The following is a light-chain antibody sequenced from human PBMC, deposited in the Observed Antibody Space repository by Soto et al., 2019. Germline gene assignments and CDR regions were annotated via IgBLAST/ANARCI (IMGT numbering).Light chain of an antibody. CDR3: QQRSNWPPIT. V-gene: IGKV3-11*01. Sequence: EIVLTQSPGTLSLFPCERATLSSSASQSVSSYLAWYQQKPGQAPRLLIYDASNRATGIPARFSGSGSGTDFTLTISSLEPEDFAVYYCQQRSNWPPITFGQGTRLEIK. CDR1: QSVSSY. CDR2: DAS. J-gene: IGKJ5*01.